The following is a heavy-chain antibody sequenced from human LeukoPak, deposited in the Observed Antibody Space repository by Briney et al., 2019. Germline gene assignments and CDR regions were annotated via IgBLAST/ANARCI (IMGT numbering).Heavy chain of an antibody. V-gene: IGHV4-59*01. J-gene: IGHJ5*02. D-gene: IGHD6-13*01. CDR1: VVAISSYY. Sequence: TPQTLSLSCPVSVVAISSYYWSSIRQPPRKRLELIWYIYYSGSTNYNHSLKSRVTISVDTSKNQLSLKLSSVTAADTAVYYCARFSVAAAGTGWFDHWGQGTLVTVSA. CDR3: ARFSVAAAGTGWFDH. CDR2: IYYSGST.